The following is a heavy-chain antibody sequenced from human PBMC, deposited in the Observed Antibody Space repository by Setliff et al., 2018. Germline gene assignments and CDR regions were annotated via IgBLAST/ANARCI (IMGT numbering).Heavy chain of an antibody. CDR3: AGGRRYDYGWDFDY. J-gene: IGHJ4*02. Sequence: SETLSLTCAVSGYSISSGYYWGWIRQPPGKGLEWIGSIYHSGSTYYNPSLRSRVTISVDTSKNQFSLKLSSVTAADTAVYYCAGGRRYDYGWDFDYWGQGTLVTVSS. D-gene: IGHD4-17*01. V-gene: IGHV4-38-2*01. CDR1: GYSISSGYY. CDR2: IYHSGST.